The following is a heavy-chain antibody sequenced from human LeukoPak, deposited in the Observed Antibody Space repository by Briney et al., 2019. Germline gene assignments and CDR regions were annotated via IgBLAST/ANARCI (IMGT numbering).Heavy chain of an antibody. CDR3: ARPAFEQQNRYYFYY. D-gene: IGHD6-13*01. Sequence: GESLKIYCQGPGYIFTSYWIGWVRQMPGKGLEWMGIIYPGDSDTRYSPSFQGQVTISTDKSISTAFLQWSILKASDTAMYYCARPAFEQQNRYYFYYWGQGTLVTASS. V-gene: IGHV5-51*01. CDR2: IYPGDSDT. J-gene: IGHJ4*02. CDR1: GYIFTSYW.